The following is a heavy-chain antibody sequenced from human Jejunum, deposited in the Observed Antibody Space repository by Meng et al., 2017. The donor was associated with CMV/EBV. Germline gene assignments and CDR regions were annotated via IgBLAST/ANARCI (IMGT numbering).Heavy chain of an antibody. CDR3: AKDDRGVQSN. V-gene: IGHV3-23*04. Sequence: EVQLVESGGGLVQPGGSLLLSCAASGFTFNDMSWVRQAPGKGLEWVSAISATGRSTYYADSVKGRFTISRDNSKNTLFLQVSSLRAEDTAIYYCAKDDRGVQSNWGQGTLVTVSS. CDR2: ISATGRST. J-gene: IGHJ4*02. CDR1: GFTFND. D-gene: IGHD3-22*01.